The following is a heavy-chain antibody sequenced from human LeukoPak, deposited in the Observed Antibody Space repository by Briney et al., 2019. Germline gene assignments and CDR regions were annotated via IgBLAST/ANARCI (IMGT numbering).Heavy chain of an antibody. J-gene: IGHJ4*02. Sequence: GGSLRLSCAASGFTFSSYSMNWVRQAPGKGLEWVSSISSSNSYIYYADSVKGRFTISRDNAKNSLYLQMNSLRAEDTAVYYCAKSRNYYGSGSYYDYWGQGTLVTVSS. V-gene: IGHV3-21*04. D-gene: IGHD3-10*01. CDR1: GFTFSSYS. CDR2: ISSSNSYI. CDR3: AKSRNYYGSGSYYDY.